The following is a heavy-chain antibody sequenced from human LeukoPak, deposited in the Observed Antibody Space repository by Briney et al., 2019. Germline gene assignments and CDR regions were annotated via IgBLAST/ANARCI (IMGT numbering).Heavy chain of an antibody. D-gene: IGHD1-14*01. Sequence: GGSLRLSCAASGFTFSSYAMSWVRQAPGKSLEWVSGIGGSGSRTYYADSVKGRFTISRDSSKNTLYLQMNSLRAEDTAVYYCATGDKRDYFDYWGQGTLVTVSS. J-gene: IGHJ4*02. V-gene: IGHV3-23*01. CDR2: IGGSGSRT. CDR1: GFTFSSYA. CDR3: ATGDKRDYFDY.